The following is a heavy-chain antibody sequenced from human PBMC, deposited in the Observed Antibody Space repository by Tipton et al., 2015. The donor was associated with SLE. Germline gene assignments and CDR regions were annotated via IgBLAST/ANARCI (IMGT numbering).Heavy chain of an antibody. V-gene: IGHV3-53*01. J-gene: IGHJ5*02. CDR3: ARDLMGSYGSRDYPGGFNS. CDR1: GFSVSSNY. Sequence: SLRLSCSVSGFSVSSNYMNWVRPAPGKGLEWVSGIYREGRTYHLDSVKGRFSISADNSKNTVYLQMSSLRVDDTAVYFCARDLMGSYGSRDYPGGFNSWGQGTRVTVSS. D-gene: IGHD3-10*01. CDR2: IYREGRT.